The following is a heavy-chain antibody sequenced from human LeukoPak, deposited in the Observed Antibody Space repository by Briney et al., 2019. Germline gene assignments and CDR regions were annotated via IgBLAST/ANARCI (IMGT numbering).Heavy chain of an antibody. CDR1: GYGFSKFW. CDR3: ARPYSNYGSRYLQH. CDR2: IYPGDSDT. V-gene: IGHV5-51*01. Sequence: GESLKISCKGSGYGFSKFWIGWVRQMPGKGLEWMGIIYPGDSDTRYSPSFQGQVSFSADKSISTAYLQWRSLKASDTAMYYCARPYSNYGSRYLQHWGQGTLVTVSS. D-gene: IGHD4-11*01. J-gene: IGHJ1*01.